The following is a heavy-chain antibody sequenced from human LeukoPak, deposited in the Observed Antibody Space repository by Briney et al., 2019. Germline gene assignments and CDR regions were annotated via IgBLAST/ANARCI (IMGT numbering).Heavy chain of an antibody. CDR1: GGSFRASY. CDR2: INHTGNT. V-gene: IGHV4-34*10. D-gene: IGHD3-3*01. Sequence: SDTLSLICAVGGGSFRASYWMWLRQTREGARKGIVEINHTGNTNYNPSLADYNPSLKSRVTMSVASSENELYLKVRSVTAADTGVYFCARVRHEALEYGYYMDLWGKGTTVIVSS. J-gene: IGHJ6*03. CDR3: ARVRHEALEYGYYMDL.